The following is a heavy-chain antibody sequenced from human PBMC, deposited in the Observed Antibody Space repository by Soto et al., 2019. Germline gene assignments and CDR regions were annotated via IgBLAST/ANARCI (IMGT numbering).Heavy chain of an antibody. CDR3: ARVERGTATTVVDAFDI. Sequence: QVQLQQWGAGLLKPSETLSLTCAVYGGFVSSGSYYWSWIRPPPGKGLEWIGEMRHSGGTHFHPSLESRVTISVDTSKNQYSLKMSSVTAADTALYYCARVERGTATTVVDAFDIWGPGTMVTVSS. D-gene: IGHD1-1*01. CDR1: GGFVSSGSYY. V-gene: IGHV4-34*01. J-gene: IGHJ3*02. CDR2: MRHSGGT.